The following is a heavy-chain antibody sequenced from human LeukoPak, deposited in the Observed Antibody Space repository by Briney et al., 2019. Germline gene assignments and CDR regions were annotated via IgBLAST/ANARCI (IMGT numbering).Heavy chain of an antibody. J-gene: IGHJ4*02. Sequence: GGSLRLSCAASGLTFNNYGMSWVRQAPGKGLEWGSGISGSGLTTFYADSVKGRFTVSRDNSKNTLYLQMNSLRAEDTAVYYCASKGRDSAWSFPYWGQGTLVTVSS. CDR3: ASKGRDSAWSFPY. CDR2: ISGSGLTT. D-gene: IGHD6-19*01. CDR1: GLTFNNYG. V-gene: IGHV3-23*01.